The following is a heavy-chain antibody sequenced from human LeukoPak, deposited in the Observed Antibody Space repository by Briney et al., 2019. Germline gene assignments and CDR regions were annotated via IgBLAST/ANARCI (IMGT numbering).Heavy chain of an antibody. J-gene: IGHJ6*03. D-gene: IGHD6-19*01. CDR2: ITTSSSYM. V-gene: IGHV3-21*04. CDR3: ARDPYSGGYGAYYYYYMDV. CDR1: GFTFSTYN. Sequence: PGGSLRLSCEASGFTFSTYNMNWVRRTPGKGLEWVSSITTSSSYMFYADSVRGRFTISRDNAENSLYLQMNSLRDEDTAVYYCARDPYSGGYGAYYYYYMDVWGKGTTVTVSS.